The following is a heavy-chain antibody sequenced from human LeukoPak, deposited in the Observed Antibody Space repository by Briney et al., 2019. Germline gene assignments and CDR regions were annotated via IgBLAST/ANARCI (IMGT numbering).Heavy chain of an antibody. V-gene: IGHV4-4*07. J-gene: IGHJ4*02. CDR2: IHPSGST. CDR3: ARGPPPDLDY. Sequence: SETLSLTCTVSGDSISSYYWSWIRQPAGKGLEWIGRIHPSGSTNYNPSLKSRVTLSVDTSKNEFSLKLSSVTAADTAVYHCARGPPPDLDYWGRGTLVTVSS. CDR1: GDSISSYY.